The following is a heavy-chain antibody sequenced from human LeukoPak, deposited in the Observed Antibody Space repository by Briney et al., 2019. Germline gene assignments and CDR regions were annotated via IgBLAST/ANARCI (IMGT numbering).Heavy chain of an antibody. J-gene: IGHJ4*02. CDR3: ARVSYYYDSSGYWDY. CDR1: GFTFSSYA. D-gene: IGHD3-22*01. V-gene: IGHV3-23*01. Sequence: GGSLRLSCAASGFTFSSYAMSWVRQAPGKGLGWVSAISGSGGSTYYADSVKGRFTISRDNSKNTLYLQMNSLRAEDTAVYYCARVSYYYDSSGYWDYWGQGTLVTVSS. CDR2: ISGSGGST.